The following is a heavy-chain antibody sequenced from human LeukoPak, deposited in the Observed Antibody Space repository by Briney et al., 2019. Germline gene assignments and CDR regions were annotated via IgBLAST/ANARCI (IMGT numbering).Heavy chain of an antibody. Sequence: PSETLSPTCTVSGGSISSSSYYWGWIRQPPGKGLEWIGSIYYSGSTYYNPSLKSRVTISVDTSKNQFSLKLSSVTAADTAVYYCASDDPLRAFDIWGQGTMVTVSS. CDR1: GGSISSSSYY. D-gene: IGHD3-10*01. V-gene: IGHV4-39*01. CDR3: ASDDPLRAFDI. J-gene: IGHJ3*02. CDR2: IYYSGST.